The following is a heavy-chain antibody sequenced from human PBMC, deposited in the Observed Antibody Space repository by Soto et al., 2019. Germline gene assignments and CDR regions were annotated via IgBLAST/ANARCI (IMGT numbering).Heavy chain of an antibody. V-gene: IGHV4-39*07. CDR1: GGSISGSYYY. CDR2: VFYTGFT. Sequence: SETLSLTCAVSGGSISGSYYYWGWLRQSPGKGPEWIGSVFYTGFTSYNPSLESRVTMSVDTSKNQFSLKLSSVNAADTAVYYCAKYRRTEAEGFTLDYWGRGTLVTVSS. CDR3: AKYRRTEAEGFTLDY. D-gene: IGHD6-13*01. J-gene: IGHJ4*02.